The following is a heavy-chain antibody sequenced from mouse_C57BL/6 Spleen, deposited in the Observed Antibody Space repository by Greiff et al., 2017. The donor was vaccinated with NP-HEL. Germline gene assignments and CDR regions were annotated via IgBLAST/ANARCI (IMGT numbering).Heavy chain of an antibody. J-gene: IGHJ2*01. CDR1: GYTFTSYW. Sequence: VQLQQPGAELVMPGASVKLSCKASGYTFTSYWMHWVKQRPGQGLEWIGAIDPSDSYTNYNQKFKGKSTLTVDKSSSTAYMQLSSLTSEDSAVYYCARSETGTGYFDYWGQGTTLTVSS. CDR3: ARSETGTGYFDY. V-gene: IGHV1-69*01. D-gene: IGHD4-1*01. CDR2: IDPSDSYT.